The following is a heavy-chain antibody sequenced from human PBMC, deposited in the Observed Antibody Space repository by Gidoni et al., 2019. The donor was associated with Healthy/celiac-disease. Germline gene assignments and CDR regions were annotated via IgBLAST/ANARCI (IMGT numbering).Heavy chain of an antibody. J-gene: IGHJ3*02. CDR1: AGSTSSGGND. CDR3: ASDFWSGYYTFGKRPAAFDI. CDR2: IYCSGST. D-gene: IGHD3-3*01. Sequence: QVQLQESGPGLVKPSQTPSRTGTVSAGSTSSGGNDCSCIRPHPGKGLEWIGYIYCSGSTYYNPSLQSRVTISVDTSKTQFSLKLSSVTAADTAVYYCASDFWSGYYTFGKRPAAFDIWGKGTMVTVSS. V-gene: IGHV4-31*03.